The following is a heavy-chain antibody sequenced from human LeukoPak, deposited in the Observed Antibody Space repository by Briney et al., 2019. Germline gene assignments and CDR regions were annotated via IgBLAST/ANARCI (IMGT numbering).Heavy chain of an antibody. J-gene: IGHJ5*02. CDR3: ARDEGSQLLDREFDP. V-gene: IGHV1-2*02. CDR2: INPNSGGT. Sequence: ASVKVSCKASGYTFTGYYMHWVRQAPGQGLEWMGWINPNSGGTNYAQKFQGRVTMTRDTSISTAYMELSRLRSDDTAVYYCARDEGSQLLDREFDPWGQGTLVTVSS. CDR1: GYTFTGYY. D-gene: IGHD2-2*01.